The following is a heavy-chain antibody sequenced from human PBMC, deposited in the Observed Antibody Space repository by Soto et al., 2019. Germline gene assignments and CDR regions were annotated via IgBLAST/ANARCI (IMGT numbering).Heavy chain of an antibody. Sequence: ASVKVSCKASGYTFTSYDINWVRQATGQGLEWMGWMNPNSGNTGYAQKFQGRVTMTRNTSISTAYMELSSLRSEDTAVYYCARIRGGRVTYYYMDVWGQGTTVTVSS. V-gene: IGHV1-8*01. CDR1: GYTFTSYD. CDR3: ARIRGGRVTYYYMDV. D-gene: IGHD3-16*01. CDR2: MNPNSGNT. J-gene: IGHJ6*03.